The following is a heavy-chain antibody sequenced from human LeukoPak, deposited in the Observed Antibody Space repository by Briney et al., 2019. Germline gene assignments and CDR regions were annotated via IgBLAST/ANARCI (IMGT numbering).Heavy chain of an antibody. CDR2: ISGSGLST. CDR1: GFTFHGYP. CDR3: ARGQGVVGATTKGYFGY. J-gene: IGHJ4*02. D-gene: IGHD1-26*01. Sequence: GGSLRLSCAASGFTFHGYPMTWVRQAPGKGLEWVSTISGSGLSTYYADSVKGRFSISRDNSNQTLYLQMSSVRADDTAVYYCARGQGVVGATTKGYFGYWGQGALVTVSS. V-gene: IGHV3-23*01.